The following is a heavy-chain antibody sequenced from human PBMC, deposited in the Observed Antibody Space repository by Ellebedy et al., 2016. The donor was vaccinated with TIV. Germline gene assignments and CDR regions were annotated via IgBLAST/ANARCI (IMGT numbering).Heavy chain of an antibody. V-gene: IGHV3-23*01. Sequence: GGSLRLSXAASGFTFRNYAMNWVRLAPGKGLEWVSGISAGASSLYYADSVKGRFTISRDNSKDRLDLQMSSLGVEDTAVYYCAVPGSNHFPAPFDFWGQGTLVTVSS. CDR1: GFTFRNYA. J-gene: IGHJ4*02. CDR3: AVPGSNHFPAPFDF. D-gene: IGHD3-10*01. CDR2: ISAGASSL.